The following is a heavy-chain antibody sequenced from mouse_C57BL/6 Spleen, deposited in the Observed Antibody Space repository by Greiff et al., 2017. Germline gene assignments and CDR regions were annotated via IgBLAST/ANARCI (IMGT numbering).Heavy chain of an antibody. J-gene: IGHJ3*01. V-gene: IGHV5-9*01. CDR3: ARRGFAY. CDR2: ISGGGGNT. CDR1: GFTFSSYT. Sequence: EVQRVESGGGLVKPGGSLKLSCAASGFTFSSYTMSWVRQTPGKRLEWVATISGGGGNTNYTDSVKGRFTISRDNAKNTLYLQMSSLKSEDTALYYCARRGFAYWGQVTLVTVSA.